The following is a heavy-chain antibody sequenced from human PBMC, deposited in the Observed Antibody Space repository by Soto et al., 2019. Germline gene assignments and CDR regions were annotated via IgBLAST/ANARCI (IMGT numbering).Heavy chain of an antibody. CDR3: ARGPSGWFGYDY. CDR1: GFTFVSSW. V-gene: IGHV3-74*01. CDR2: INSGASTT. J-gene: IGHJ4*02. Sequence: GGSLRLSCAASGFTFVSSWMHWVRQAPGKGLVWVSRINSGASTTNYADSVKGRFTISRDNAKNTLYLQMDSLTAEDTAVYYCARGPSGWFGYDYWGQGTLVTVSS. D-gene: IGHD6-19*01.